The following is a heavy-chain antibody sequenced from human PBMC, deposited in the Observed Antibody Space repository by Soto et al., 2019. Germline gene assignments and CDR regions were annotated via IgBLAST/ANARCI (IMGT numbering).Heavy chain of an antibody. Sequence: GGSLRLSCAASGFTFSSYSMNWVRQAPGKGLEWVSSISSSSRYIYYADSVKGRFTISKDNAKNSLYPQMNSLRAEDTAVYYCARDLTTMTTAYFQHWGQGTLVTVSS. J-gene: IGHJ1*01. D-gene: IGHD4-17*01. CDR1: GFTFSSYS. CDR2: ISSSSRYI. V-gene: IGHV3-21*01. CDR3: ARDLTTMTTAYFQH.